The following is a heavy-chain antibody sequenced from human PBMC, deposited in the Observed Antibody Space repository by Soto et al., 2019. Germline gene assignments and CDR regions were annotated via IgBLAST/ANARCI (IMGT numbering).Heavy chain of an antibody. CDR1: GYSFTSYW. CDR2: IDPSDSYT. V-gene: IGHV5-10-1*01. J-gene: IGHJ6*02. D-gene: IGHD2-15*01. CDR3: ARRHCSGGSCYSYYYYYGMDV. Sequence: LGESLKISCKGSGYSFTSYWISWVRQMPGKGLEWMGRIDPSDSYTNYSPSFQGHVTISADKSISTAYLQWSSLKASDTAMYYCARRHCSGGSCYSYYYYYGMDVWGQGTTVTVSS.